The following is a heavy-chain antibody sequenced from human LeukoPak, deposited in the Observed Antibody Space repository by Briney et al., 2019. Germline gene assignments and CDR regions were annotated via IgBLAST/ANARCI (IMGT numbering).Heavy chain of an antibody. CDR1: GFTFDDYA. V-gene: IGHV3-43D*03. CDR3: AKDSGISGSYATLHN. Sequence: GGSLRLSCAASGFTFDDYAMHWVRQAPGKGLEWVSLISWDGGSTYYADSVKGRFTISRDNSKNSLYLQMNSLRAEDTALYYCAKDSGISGSYATLHNWGQGTLVTVSS. J-gene: IGHJ4*02. CDR2: ISWDGGST. D-gene: IGHD1-26*01.